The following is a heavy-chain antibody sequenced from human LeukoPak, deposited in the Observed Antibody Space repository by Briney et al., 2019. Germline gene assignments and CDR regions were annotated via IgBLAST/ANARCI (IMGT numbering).Heavy chain of an antibody. CDR2: IYTSGST. V-gene: IGHV4-61*02. CDR1: GGSMSSGSYF. Sequence: SETLSLTCTVSGGSMSSGSYFWSWIRRPAGKGLYWIGRIYTSGSTNYNPSLKSRVTISVDTSKNQFSLKLSSVTAADTAVYYCARERWWGNDAFDIWGQGTMVTVSS. CDR3: ARERWWGNDAFDI. J-gene: IGHJ3*02. D-gene: IGHD2-15*01.